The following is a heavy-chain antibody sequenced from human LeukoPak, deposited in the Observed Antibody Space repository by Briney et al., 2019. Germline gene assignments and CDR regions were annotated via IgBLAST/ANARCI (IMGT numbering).Heavy chain of an antibody. CDR2: ISYDGSNK. D-gene: IGHD2-15*01. J-gene: IGHJ4*02. V-gene: IGHV3-30*18. CDR1: GSTFSSYG. CDR3: AKKDDLDY. Sequence: GRSLRLSCAASGSTFSSYGMHWVRQAPGKGLEWVAVISYDGSNKYYADSVKGRFTISRDNSKNTLYLQMNSLRAEDTAVYYCAKKDDLDYWGQGTLVTVSS.